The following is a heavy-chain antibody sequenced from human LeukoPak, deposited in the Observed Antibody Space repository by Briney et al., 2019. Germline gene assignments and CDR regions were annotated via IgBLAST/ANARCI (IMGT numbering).Heavy chain of an antibody. Sequence: VASVKVSCKASGYTFTGYYMFWLRQAPGQGLEWMGRINPNSGGTNYAQKFQGRVTMTRDTSITTAYMELSSLRSDDTAVYYCARDLPSPGISVADDYWGQGTLVTVS. CDR2: INPNSGGT. CDR3: ARDLPSPGISVADDY. J-gene: IGHJ4*02. CDR1: GYTFTGYY. V-gene: IGHV1-2*06. D-gene: IGHD6-19*01.